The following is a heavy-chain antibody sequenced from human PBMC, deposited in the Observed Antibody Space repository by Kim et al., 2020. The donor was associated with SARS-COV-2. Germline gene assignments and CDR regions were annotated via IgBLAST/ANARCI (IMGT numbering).Heavy chain of an antibody. J-gene: IGHJ3*02. V-gene: IGHV3-23*01. CDR1: GFTFSSYA. CDR3: AKSRPKPPHDSSGYLDAFDI. D-gene: IGHD3-22*01. CDR2: ISGSGGST. Sequence: GGSLRLSCAASGFTFSSYAMSWVRQAPGKGLEWVSAISGSGGSTYYADSVKGRFTISRDNSKNTLYLQMNSLRAEDTAVYYCAKSRPKPPHDSSGYLDAFDIWGQGTMVTVSS.